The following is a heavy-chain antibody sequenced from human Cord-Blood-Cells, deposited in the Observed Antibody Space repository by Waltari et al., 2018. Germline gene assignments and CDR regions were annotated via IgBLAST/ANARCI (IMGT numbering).Heavy chain of an antibody. CDR2: IYSRGST. Sequence: EVQLVESGGGLVQPGGSLRLSCAASGFTVRSNYMSWVRQAPGKGLEWVSVIYSRGSTYYADYVKGRFTISRHNSKITRYLQMNSLRAEDTVVYYCARDGSIGYYLDYWGQGTLVTVSS. J-gene: IGHJ4*02. D-gene: IGHD3-22*01. V-gene: IGHV3-53*04. CDR3: ARDGSIGYYLDY. CDR1: GFTVRSNY.